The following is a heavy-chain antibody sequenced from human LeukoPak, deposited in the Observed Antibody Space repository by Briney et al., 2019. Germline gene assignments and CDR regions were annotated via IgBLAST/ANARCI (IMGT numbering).Heavy chain of an antibody. CDR1: GGSISSGDYY. V-gene: IGHV4-30-4*08. J-gene: IGHJ4*02. D-gene: IGHD6-13*01. CDR2: IYYSGST. CDR3: ARGQQLVRDFDY. Sequence: SETLSLTCTVSGGSISSGDYYWSWIRQPPGKGLEWIGYIYYSGSTYYNPSLKSRVTISVDTSKNQFSLKLSSVTAADTAVYYCARGQQLVRDFDYWGQGTLVTVSS.